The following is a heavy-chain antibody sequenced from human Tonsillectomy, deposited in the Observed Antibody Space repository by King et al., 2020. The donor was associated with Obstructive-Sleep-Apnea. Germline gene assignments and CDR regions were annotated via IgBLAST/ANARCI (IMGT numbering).Heavy chain of an antibody. CDR1: GGSISSSSYY. V-gene: IGHV4-39*01. Sequence: QLQESGPGLVKPSETLSLTCTVSGGSISSSSYYWGWIRQPPGKGLEWIGSIYYSGSTYYNPSLKSRVTISVDTSQNQFSLKLSSVTAAATAVYYCAGPSYSSGWYSDYWGQGTLVTVSS. D-gene: IGHD6-19*01. J-gene: IGHJ4*02. CDR2: IYYSGST. CDR3: AGPSYSSGWYSDY.